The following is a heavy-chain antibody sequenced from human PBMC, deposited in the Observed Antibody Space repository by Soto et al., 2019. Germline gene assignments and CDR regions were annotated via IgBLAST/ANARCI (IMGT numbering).Heavy chain of an antibody. CDR2: ISGSGGST. Sequence: GFLGLSCAASGFTYSSYAISWVRQAPGKGLEWVSAISGSGGSTYHADSVKGRSTISRDNSKNTLYLQMNSLRAEDTAVYYCAKAHDWSGSVRVYWGQGTLVTVS. CDR3: AKAHDWSGSVRVY. J-gene: IGHJ4*02. D-gene: IGHD3-3*01. CDR1: GFTYSSYA. V-gene: IGHV3-23*01.